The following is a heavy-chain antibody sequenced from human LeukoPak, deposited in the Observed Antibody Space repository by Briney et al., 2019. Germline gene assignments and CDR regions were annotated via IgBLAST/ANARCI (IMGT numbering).Heavy chain of an antibody. D-gene: IGHD2-15*01. CDR3: AKLGRGVGRAEY. CDR1: GFTFSSYA. J-gene: IGHJ4*02. CDR2: VSGSGVTT. V-gene: IGHV3-23*01. Sequence: QSGGSLRLSCAASGFTFSSYAMSWVRQAPGKGLEWVSGVSGSGVTTYYADSVKGRFTISRDNSKNTLYLQIISLGAEDTAVYYCAKLGRGVGRAEYWGQGIPVTVSS.